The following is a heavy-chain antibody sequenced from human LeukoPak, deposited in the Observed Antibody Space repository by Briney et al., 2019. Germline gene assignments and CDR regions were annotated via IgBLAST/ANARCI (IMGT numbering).Heavy chain of an antibody. J-gene: IGHJ5*02. CDR2: IYYSGST. V-gene: IGHV4-59*01. Sequence: PSETLSLTCTVSDGSISSYFWTWIRQPPGKGLEWIGYIYYSGSTKLNPSLKSRVTISVGTSKNQFSLKLSSVTPADTAVYYCARGFLGSGRFDPWGQGTLVTVSS. CDR3: ARGFLGSGRFDP. D-gene: IGHD6-19*01. CDR1: DGSISSYF.